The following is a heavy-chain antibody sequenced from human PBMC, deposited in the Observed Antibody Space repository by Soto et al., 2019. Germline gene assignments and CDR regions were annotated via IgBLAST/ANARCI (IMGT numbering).Heavy chain of an antibody. Sequence: GGSLRLSCAASGFTFSSYSMNWVRQAPGKGLEWVSSIRSSNSNRYYADSVKGRFTISRDNAKNSLYLQMNSLRAEDTAVYYCARGNALYDYWGQGILVTVSS. D-gene: IGHD2-2*01. CDR2: IRSSNSNR. J-gene: IGHJ4*02. CDR3: ARGNALYDY. V-gene: IGHV3-21*04. CDR1: GFTFSSYS.